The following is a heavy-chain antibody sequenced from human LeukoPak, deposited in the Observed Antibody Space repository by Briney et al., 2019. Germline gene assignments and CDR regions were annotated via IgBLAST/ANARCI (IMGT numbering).Heavy chain of an antibody. J-gene: IGHJ6*03. CDR3: ARGRWVVPAATSYYYYYYYMDV. V-gene: IGHV1-69*05. D-gene: IGHD2-2*01. CDR1: GGTFSSYA. Sequence: PVKVSCKASGGTFSSYAISWVRQAPGQGLEWMGGIIPIFGTANYAQKFQGRVTITTDESTSTAYMELSSLRSEDTAVYYCARGRWVVPAATSYYYYYYYMDVWGKGTTVTVSS. CDR2: IIPIFGTA.